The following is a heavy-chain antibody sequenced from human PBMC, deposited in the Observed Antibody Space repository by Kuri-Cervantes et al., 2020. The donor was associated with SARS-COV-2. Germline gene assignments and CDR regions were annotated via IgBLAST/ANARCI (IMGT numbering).Heavy chain of an antibody. V-gene: IGHV5-10-1*01. Sequence: GESLKISCKGSGYSFTSYWISWVRQMPGKGLEWMGRIDPSDSYTNYSPSFQGHVTISADKSISTAYLQWSSLKASDTAMYYCARLRADWAAVAGIAYWGQGNLVHVAS. CDR1: GYSFTSYW. CDR3: ARLRADWAAVAGIAY. D-gene: IGHD6-19*01. J-gene: IGHJ4*02. CDR2: IDPSDSYT.